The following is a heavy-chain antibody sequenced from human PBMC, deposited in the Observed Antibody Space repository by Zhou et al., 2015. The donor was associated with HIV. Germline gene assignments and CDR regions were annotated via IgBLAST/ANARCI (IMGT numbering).Heavy chain of an antibody. Sequence: QVQLVQSGAEVKKPGASVKVSCKASGYTFTSYYMHWVRQAPGQGLEWMGIINPSGGSTSYAQKFQGRVTMTRDTSTSTVYMELSSLRSEDTAVYYCARDYLAGGSGWAYNWFDPGAREPWSPSPQ. J-gene: IGHJ5*02. D-gene: IGHD6-19*01. CDR1: GYTFTSYY. CDR3: ARDYLAGGSGWAYNWFDP. CDR2: INPSGGST. V-gene: IGHV1-46*01.